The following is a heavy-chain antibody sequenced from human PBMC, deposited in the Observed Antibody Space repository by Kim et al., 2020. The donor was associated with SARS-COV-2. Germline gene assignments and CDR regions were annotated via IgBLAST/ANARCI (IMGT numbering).Heavy chain of an antibody. CDR3: VREPAS. Sequence: GGSIKHADSVNGRFTISRDNAKTSLCLQMSSLAPEDTAVYYCVREPASWGQGTLVTVSS. V-gene: IGHV3-11*01. CDR2: GGSI. J-gene: IGHJ5*02.